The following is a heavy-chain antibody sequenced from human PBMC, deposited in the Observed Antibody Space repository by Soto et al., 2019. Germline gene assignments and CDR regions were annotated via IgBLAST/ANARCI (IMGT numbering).Heavy chain of an antibody. J-gene: IGHJ4*02. Sequence: GGSLILSCAASGFTFSSYGMHWVRQAPGKGLEWVAVIWYDGSNKYYADFVKGRFTISRDNSKNTLYLQMNSLRAEDTAVYYCASRSPALDYWGQGTLVTVSS. D-gene: IGHD2-2*01. CDR1: GFTFSSYG. V-gene: IGHV3-33*08. CDR3: ASRSPALDY. CDR2: IWYDGSNK.